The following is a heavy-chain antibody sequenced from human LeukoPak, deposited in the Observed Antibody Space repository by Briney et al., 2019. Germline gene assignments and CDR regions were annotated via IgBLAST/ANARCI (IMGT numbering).Heavy chain of an antibody. CDR2: LYSDGNT. Sequence: GGSLRLSCAACGFTVITNDMTWVRRAPGKGLEWVSVLYSDGNTKYADSVQGRFTISRDNSKNTLYLEMNSLSPDDTAVYYCARGVEPLAANTLAYWGQGTLVTVSS. J-gene: IGHJ4*02. CDR1: GFTVITND. CDR3: ARGVEPLAANTLAY. V-gene: IGHV3-53*01. D-gene: IGHD1-14*01.